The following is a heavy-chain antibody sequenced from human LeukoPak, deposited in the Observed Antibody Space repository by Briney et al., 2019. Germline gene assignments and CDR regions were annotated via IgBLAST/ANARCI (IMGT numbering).Heavy chain of an antibody. CDR2: IYHSGST. CDR3: ATALGGSGGSCYSCGMDV. Sequence: SETLSLTCAVSGGSISSSNWWSWVRPPPGKGLEGIGEIYHSGSTNYNPSLKSRVTISVDKSKNQFSLKLSSVTAADTAVYYCATALGGSGGSCYSCGMDVWGKGTTVTVSS. CDR1: GGSISSSNW. J-gene: IGHJ6*04. D-gene: IGHD2-15*01. V-gene: IGHV4-4*02.